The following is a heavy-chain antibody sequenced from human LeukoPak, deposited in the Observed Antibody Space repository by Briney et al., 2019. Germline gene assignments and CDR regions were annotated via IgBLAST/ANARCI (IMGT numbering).Heavy chain of an antibody. Sequence: ASVKVSCKASGYTFTSYDINWVRQATGQGLEWMGWMNPTSGHTGYAQKFQGRVTMTRDTSISTAYMELNSLTPEDTAVYYCARSPVGVRKKHDFWGQGTLVIVSS. CDR3: ARSPVGVRKKHDF. D-gene: IGHD3-10*01. CDR1: GYTFTSYD. CDR2: MNPTSGHT. J-gene: IGHJ4*02. V-gene: IGHV1-8*01.